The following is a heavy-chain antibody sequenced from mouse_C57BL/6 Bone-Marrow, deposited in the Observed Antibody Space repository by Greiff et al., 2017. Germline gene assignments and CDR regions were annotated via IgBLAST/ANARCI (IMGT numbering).Heavy chain of an antibody. CDR1: GFTFSSYG. V-gene: IGHV5-6*01. J-gene: IGHJ1*03. Sequence: EVHLVESGGDLVKPGGSLKLSCAASGFTFSSYGMSWVRQTPDKRLAWVATISSGGSYTYSPDSVKVRFTIARDNAKNTLDLQMSSLKAEDTAMYYCARLYWYFDVWGTGTTVTVSS. CDR2: ISSGGSYT. CDR3: ARLYWYFDV.